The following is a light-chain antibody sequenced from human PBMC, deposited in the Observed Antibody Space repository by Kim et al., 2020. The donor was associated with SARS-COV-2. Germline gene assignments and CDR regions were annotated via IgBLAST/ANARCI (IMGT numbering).Light chain of an antibody. V-gene: IGKV3-20*01. CDR2: GAS. CDR1: QSVSSSY. CDR3: QLYGSSVT. Sequence: LSPGETATLSCRASQSVSSSYLAWYQQKPGQAPRLLIYGASSRATGIPDRFSGSGSGTDFTLTIARLEPEDFAVYYCQLYGSSVTFGQGTRLEIK. J-gene: IGKJ5*01.